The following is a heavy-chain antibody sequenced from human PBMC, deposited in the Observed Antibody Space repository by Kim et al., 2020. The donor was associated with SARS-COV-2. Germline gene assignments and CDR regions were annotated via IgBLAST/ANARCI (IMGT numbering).Heavy chain of an antibody. CDR2: INPNSGGT. Sequence: ASVKVSCKASGYTFTGYYMHWVRQAPGQGLEWMGWINPNSGGTNYAQKFQGRVTMTRDTSISTAYMELSRLRSDDTAVYYCASPEPTSYYYYGMDVWGQGTTVTVSS. V-gene: IGHV1-2*02. CDR3: ASPEPTSYYYYGMDV. CDR1: GYTFTGYY. J-gene: IGHJ6*02.